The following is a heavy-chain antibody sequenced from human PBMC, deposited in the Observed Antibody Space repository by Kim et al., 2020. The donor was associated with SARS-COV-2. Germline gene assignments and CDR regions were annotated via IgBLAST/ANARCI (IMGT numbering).Heavy chain of an antibody. V-gene: IGHV3-33*06. D-gene: IGHD3-16*01. CDR3: AKDLQGEFYYYYGMDV. J-gene: IGHJ6*02. Sequence: VKGPVTSSRDNSKKTLYLQMNSLRAEDTAVYYCAKDLQGEFYYYYGMDVWGQGTTVTVSS.